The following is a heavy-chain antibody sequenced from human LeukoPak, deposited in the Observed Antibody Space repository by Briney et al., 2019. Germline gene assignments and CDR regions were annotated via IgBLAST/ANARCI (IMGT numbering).Heavy chain of an antibody. CDR1: GFTVSSNY. D-gene: IGHD6-6*01. CDR3: ARSLTSSSGFDY. V-gene: IGHV3-53*01. Sequence: GGSLRLSCAASGFTVSSNYMSWVRQAPGKGLEWVSVIYSGGSTYYADSVKGRFTTSRDNSKNTLYLQMNSLRAEDTAVYYCARSLTSSSGFDYWGQGTLVTVSS. J-gene: IGHJ4*02. CDR2: IYSGGST.